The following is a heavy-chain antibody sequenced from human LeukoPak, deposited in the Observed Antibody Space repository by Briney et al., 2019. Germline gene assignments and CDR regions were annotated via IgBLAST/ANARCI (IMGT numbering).Heavy chain of an antibody. V-gene: IGHV4-31*03. Sequence: SSETLSLTCTVSGGSISSGGYYWSWIRQHPGKGLEWIGYIYYSGSTYYNPSLKSRVTISVDTSKNQFSLKLSSVTAADTAVYYCSRGSSHYDILTGYYVNYFDYWRQGTLVTVSS. CDR2: IYYSGST. CDR3: SRGSSHYDILTGYYVNYFDY. J-gene: IGHJ4*02. CDR1: GGSISSGGYY. D-gene: IGHD3-9*01.